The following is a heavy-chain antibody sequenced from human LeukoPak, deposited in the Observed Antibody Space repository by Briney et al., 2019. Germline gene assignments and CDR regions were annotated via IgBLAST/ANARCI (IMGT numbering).Heavy chain of an antibody. CDR1: GFTFTTYA. Sequence: GGSLRLSCAASGFTFTTYAMSWVRQSPGKGLEWVSSISSSSSYIYYADSVKGRFTISRDNAKNSLYLQMNSLRAEDTAVYYCARDPIAAADDAFAIWGQGTMVTVSS. V-gene: IGHV3-21*01. CDR3: ARDPIAAADDAFAI. CDR2: ISSSSSYI. D-gene: IGHD6-13*01. J-gene: IGHJ3*02.